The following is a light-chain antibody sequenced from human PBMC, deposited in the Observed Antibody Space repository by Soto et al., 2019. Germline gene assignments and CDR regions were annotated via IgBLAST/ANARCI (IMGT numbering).Light chain of an antibody. CDR1: QSVSRW. Sequence: DIQMTQSPSTLSASVGDRVTITCRASQSVSRWLAWYQQKPGKAPKLLIYKASTLESGVPSRFSGSGSGTEITLAISSLQPDDSSNYYCQQYTDPWTFGQGTKVEIK. V-gene: IGKV1-5*03. CDR3: QQYTDPWT. J-gene: IGKJ1*01. CDR2: KAS.